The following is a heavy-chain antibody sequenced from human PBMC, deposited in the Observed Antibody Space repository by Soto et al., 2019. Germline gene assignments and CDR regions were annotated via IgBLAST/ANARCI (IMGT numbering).Heavy chain of an antibody. CDR2: IIPIFSTA. D-gene: IGHD3-22*01. V-gene: IGHV1-69*13. CDR3: ARYYYDSSGYYYHWFDP. J-gene: IGHJ5*02. Sequence: GASVKVSCKASGGTFSSYAISWVRQAPGQGLEWMGGIIPIFSTANYAQKFQGRVTITADESTSTAYMELSSLRSEDTAVYYCARYYYDSSGYYYHWFDPWGQGTLVTVSS. CDR1: GGTFSSYA.